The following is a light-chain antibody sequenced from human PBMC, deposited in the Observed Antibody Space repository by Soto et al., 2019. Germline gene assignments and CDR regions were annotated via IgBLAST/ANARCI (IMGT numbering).Light chain of an antibody. Sequence: QSALTQPPSASGFPGQSVTISCTGTSSDVGYYDYVSWYQQHPGKAPKHVIYEVTKRPSGVPDRVSASKSGNTASLTVSGLRAEDEADYYYSSYSGSNNLVFGSGTKLTVL. V-gene: IGLV2-8*01. J-gene: IGLJ1*01. CDR2: EVT. CDR3: SSYSGSNNLV. CDR1: SSDVGYYDY.